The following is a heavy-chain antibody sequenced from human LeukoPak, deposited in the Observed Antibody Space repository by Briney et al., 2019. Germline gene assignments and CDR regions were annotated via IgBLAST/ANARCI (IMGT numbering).Heavy chain of an antibody. V-gene: IGHV1-69*05. D-gene: IGHD6-6*01. CDR3: ARGAKAARPGYFDY. J-gene: IGHJ4*02. CDR1: GGTFSSYA. Sequence: SVKVACKASGGTFSSYAISWVRQAPGQGLEWMGGIIPIFGTANYAQKFQGRVTITTDESTSTAYMELSSLRSEDTAVYYCARGAKAARPGYFDYWGQGTLVTVSS. CDR2: IIPIFGTA.